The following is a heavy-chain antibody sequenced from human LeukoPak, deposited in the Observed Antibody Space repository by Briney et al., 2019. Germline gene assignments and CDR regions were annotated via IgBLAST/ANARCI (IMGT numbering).Heavy chain of an antibody. CDR3: AREGLITIVRGVNFGY. CDR2: IYSSGST. J-gene: IGHJ4*02. CDR1: GGSIRNYY. V-gene: IGHV4-4*07. D-gene: IGHD3-10*01. Sequence: SETLSLTCTVSGGSIRNYYWNWVRQPAGMGLEWLGRIYSSGSTNYNPSLKSRVTMSVDTSKNQFSLKLTSVTAADTAVYYCAREGLITIVRGVNFGYWGQGTLVSVSS.